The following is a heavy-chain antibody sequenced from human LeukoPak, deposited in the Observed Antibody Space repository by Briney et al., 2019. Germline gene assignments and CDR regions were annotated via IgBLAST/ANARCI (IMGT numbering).Heavy chain of an antibody. CDR3: ARRVFGGNCYYDY. CDR2: IRNKANSYTT. V-gene: IGHV3-72*01. Sequence: PGGSWRFSGAASGFTFSDHYMDGVGQAPGKGLEWVGRIRNKANSYTTDYAASVKGRFTISRDDSKNSLYLQMNSLKTEDTAVYYCARRVFGGNCYYDYWGQGALVTVSS. CDR1: GFTFSDHY. D-gene: IGHD4-23*01. J-gene: IGHJ4*02.